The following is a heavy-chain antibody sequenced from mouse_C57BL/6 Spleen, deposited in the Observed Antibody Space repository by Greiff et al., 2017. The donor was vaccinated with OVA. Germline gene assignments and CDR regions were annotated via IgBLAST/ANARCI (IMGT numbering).Heavy chain of an antibody. Sequence: QVQLQQSGPELVKPGASVKISCKASGYAFSSSWMNWVKQRPGKGLEWIGRIYPGDGDTNYNGKFKGKATLTADKSSSTAYMQLSSLTSEDSAVYFCARRSTVSVDYWGQGTTLTVSS. CDR1: GYAFSSSW. J-gene: IGHJ2*01. V-gene: IGHV1-82*01. D-gene: IGHD1-1*01. CDR2: IYPGDGDT. CDR3: ARRSTVSVDY.